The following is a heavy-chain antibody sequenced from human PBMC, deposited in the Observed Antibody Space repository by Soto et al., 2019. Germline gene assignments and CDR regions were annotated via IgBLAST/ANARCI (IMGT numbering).Heavy chain of an antibody. CDR3: AGGGMGIVVVPAHKDYYYYYMDV. CDR1: GFTFSSYS. Sequence: GGSLRLSCAASGFTFSSYSMNWVRQAPGKGLEWVSSISSSSSYIYYADSVKGRFTISRDNAKNSLYLQMNSLRAEDTAVYYCAGGGMGIVVVPAHKDYYYYYMDVWGKGTTVTVSS. CDR2: ISSSSSYI. J-gene: IGHJ6*03. V-gene: IGHV3-21*01. D-gene: IGHD2-2*03.